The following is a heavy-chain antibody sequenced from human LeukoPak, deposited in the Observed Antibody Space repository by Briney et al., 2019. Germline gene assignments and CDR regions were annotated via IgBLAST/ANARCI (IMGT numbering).Heavy chain of an antibody. CDR3: ARHGAMVRGVIAARFDY. J-gene: IGHJ4*02. V-gene: IGHV4-4*09. CDR2: IYTSGST. D-gene: IGHD3-10*01. Sequence: PSETLSLTCTVSGGSISSYYWSWIRQPPGKGLEWIGYIYTSGSTNYNPSLESRVTISVDTSKNQFSLKLSSVTAADTAVYYCARHGAMVRGVIAARFDYWGQGTLVTVSS. CDR1: GGSISSYY.